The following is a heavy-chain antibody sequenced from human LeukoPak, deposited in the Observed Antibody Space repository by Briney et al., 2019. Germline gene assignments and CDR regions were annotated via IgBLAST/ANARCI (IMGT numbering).Heavy chain of an antibody. CDR1: GGSLSGYY. CDR3: ARGGGIAVAGPAFNYYYYYYMDV. CDR2: INHSGGT. D-gene: IGHD6-19*01. V-gene: IGHV4-34*01. Sequence: PSETLSLTCAVYGGSLSGYYWSWIRQPPGKGLEWIGEINHSGGTNYNPSLKSRVIISVDTSKNQLSLKLSSVTAADTAVYYCARGGGIAVAGPAFNYYYYYYMDVWGKGTTVTVSS. J-gene: IGHJ6*03.